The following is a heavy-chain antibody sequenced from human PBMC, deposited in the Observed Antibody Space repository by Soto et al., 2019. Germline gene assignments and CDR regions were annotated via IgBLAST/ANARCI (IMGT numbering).Heavy chain of an antibody. CDR3: AKDREGSYYPGGEN. J-gene: IGHJ4*02. Sequence: EVKLLESGGGLVQPGGSLRLSCAASGFTFSSYAMSWVRQAPGKGLEWVSTISGRGDTTYYADSVKGRFTISRDTSRNTLYLQMNSLRAEDTAIYYCAKDREGSYYPGGENWGQGTLVTVSP. V-gene: IGHV3-23*01. CDR2: ISGRGDTT. D-gene: IGHD3-10*01. CDR1: GFTFSSYA.